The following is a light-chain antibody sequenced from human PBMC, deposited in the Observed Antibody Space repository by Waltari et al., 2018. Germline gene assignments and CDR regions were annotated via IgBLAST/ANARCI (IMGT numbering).Light chain of an antibody. Sequence: ERVMTQSPATLSMSPGERATPSCRASQSVSNTLAWYQQKPGQAPRLLIYAASTRATGVPARFSGSGSGTEFTLTISSLQSEDFAVYYCQQFNSWPFTSGGGTRVEIK. CDR1: QSVSNT. J-gene: IGKJ4*01. CDR2: AAS. V-gene: IGKV3-15*01. CDR3: QQFNSWPFT.